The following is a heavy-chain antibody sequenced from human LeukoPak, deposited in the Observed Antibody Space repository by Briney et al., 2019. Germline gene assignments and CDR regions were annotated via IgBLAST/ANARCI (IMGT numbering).Heavy chain of an antibody. CDR1: GGSFSNCY. CDR3: ARRWNYGRNYYIDV. J-gene: IGHJ6*03. V-gene: IGHV4-34*01. Sequence: PSETLSLTCAVYGGSFSNCYWSWIRQSPGKGLEWIGEINDSGTINYNPSLMSRVTISVDKSKNQFSLKLSSVTAADTAVYYCARRWNYGRNYYIDVWGKGATVSVSS. CDR2: INDSGTI. D-gene: IGHD1-7*01.